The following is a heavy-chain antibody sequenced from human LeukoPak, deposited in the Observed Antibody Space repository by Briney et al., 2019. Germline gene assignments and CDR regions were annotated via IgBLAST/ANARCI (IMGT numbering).Heavy chain of an antibody. CDR3: ARVEETAYDSSGYFLGSAFDI. CDR2: IYHSGST. J-gene: IGHJ3*02. Sequence: PSQTLSLTCTVSGGPISSGDYYWRWIRQPPGKGLEWIGYIYHSGSTYYNPSLKSRVTISVDTSKNQFSPKLSSVTAADTAVYYCARVEETAYDSSGYFLGSAFDIWGQGTMVTVSS. D-gene: IGHD3-22*01. CDR1: GGPISSGDYY. V-gene: IGHV4-30-4*01.